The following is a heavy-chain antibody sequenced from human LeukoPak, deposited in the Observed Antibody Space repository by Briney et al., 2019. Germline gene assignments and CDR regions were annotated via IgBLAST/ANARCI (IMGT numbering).Heavy chain of an antibody. CDR2: ILYDGSNK. J-gene: IGHJ4*02. CDR1: GFTFSSYG. Sequence: PGRSLRLSCAASGFTFSSYGMHWVRQAPGKGLEWVAVILYDGSNKYYADSVKGRFTISRDYSKNTLYLQMNSLRAEDTAVYYCAKDPGVTTCGGSGYYFDYWGQGTLVTVSS. D-gene: IGHD3-16*01. CDR3: AKDPGVTTCGGSGYYFDY. V-gene: IGHV3-33*06.